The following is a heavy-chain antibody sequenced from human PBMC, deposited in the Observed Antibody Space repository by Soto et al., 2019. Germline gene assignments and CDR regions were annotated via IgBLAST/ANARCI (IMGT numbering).Heavy chain of an antibody. CDR1: GFTFSSYA. CDR2: ISGSGGST. CDR3: AKSGDGYYDSSGYCDY. D-gene: IGHD3-22*01. V-gene: IGHV3-23*01. Sequence: WVSLRLSCSASGFTFSSYAMSWVRQAPGKGLEWVSAISGSGGSTYYADSVKGRFTISRDNSKNTLYLQMNSLRAEDTAVYYCAKSGDGYYDSSGYCDYWGQGPLVTVSS. J-gene: IGHJ4*02.